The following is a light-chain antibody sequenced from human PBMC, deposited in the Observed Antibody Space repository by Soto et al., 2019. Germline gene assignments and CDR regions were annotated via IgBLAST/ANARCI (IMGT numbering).Light chain of an antibody. CDR3: QQRIRWPPRDT. V-gene: IGKV3-11*01. CDR2: AAS. J-gene: IGKJ2*01. CDR1: QSVGTS. Sequence: DIVLTQSPATLSLSPGERATLSCRASQSVGTSLAWYQQRPGQAPRLLLSAASTRATGIPARFSGSGSGTDFTLTISSLQAEDVAVYYCQQRIRWPPRDTFGQGTKVDI.